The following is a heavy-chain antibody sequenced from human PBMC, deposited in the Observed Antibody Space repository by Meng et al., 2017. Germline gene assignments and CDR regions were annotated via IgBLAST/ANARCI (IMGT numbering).Heavy chain of an antibody. J-gene: IGHJ4*02. D-gene: IGHD6-13*01. CDR1: GYNFPNCY. V-gene: IGHV1-2*06. CDR3: ARDEDISEAGYRFGDY. CDR2: IDPRSGDT. Sequence: ASVKVSCKPSGYNFPNCYIHWVRLAPGRGLEWMGHIDPRSGDTRYAQEFQGRVTMTGDTSIGTAYMELTGLRSDDTALYYCARDEDISEAGYRFGDYWGQGTLVTVSS.